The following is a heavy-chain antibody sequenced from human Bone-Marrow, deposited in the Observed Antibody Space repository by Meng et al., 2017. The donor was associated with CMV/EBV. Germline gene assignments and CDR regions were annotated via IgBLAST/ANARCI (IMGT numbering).Heavy chain of an antibody. D-gene: IGHD5-18*01. J-gene: IGHJ6*02. CDR3: ARGRADQPQDTAMVLHYYYYGMDV. Sequence: SVKVSCKASGYTFTSYYMHWVRQAPGQGLEWMGGIIPIFGTANYAQKFQGRVTITTDESTSTAYMELSSLRSEDTAVYYCARGRADQPQDTAMVLHYYYYGMDVWGQGTTVTVSS. V-gene: IGHV1-69*05. CDR2: IIPIFGTA. CDR1: GYTFTSYY.